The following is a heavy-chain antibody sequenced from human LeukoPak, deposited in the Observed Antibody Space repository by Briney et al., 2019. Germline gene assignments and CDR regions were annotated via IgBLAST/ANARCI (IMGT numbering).Heavy chain of an antibody. CDR1: GFTFSSYW. CDR2: IKQDGSEK. V-gene: IGHV3-7*01. D-gene: IGHD2-2*01. CDR3: ARSKPRSQPSAFDI. Sequence: PGGSLRLSCAASGFTFSSYWMSWVRQAPGKGLEWVANIKQDGSEKYYVDSVKGRFTISRDNAKNSLCLQMNSLRAEDTAVYYCARSKPRSQPSAFDIWGQGTMVTVSS. J-gene: IGHJ3*02.